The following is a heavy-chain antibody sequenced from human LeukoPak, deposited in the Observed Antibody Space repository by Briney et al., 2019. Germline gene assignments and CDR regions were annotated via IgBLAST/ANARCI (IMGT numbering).Heavy chain of an antibody. D-gene: IGHD3-22*01. Sequence: GTSVKVSCKASGYTFTNYFMHWVRQAPGQGLEWMGVINPSGGGTTYAQRFQGRVTMTRDTSTSTVHMELSSLRSEDTAVYYCAGEDNSSGYRPFDIWGQGTMVTVPS. CDR3: AGEDNSSGYRPFDI. V-gene: IGHV1-46*01. J-gene: IGHJ3*02. CDR1: GYTFTNYF. CDR2: INPSGGGT.